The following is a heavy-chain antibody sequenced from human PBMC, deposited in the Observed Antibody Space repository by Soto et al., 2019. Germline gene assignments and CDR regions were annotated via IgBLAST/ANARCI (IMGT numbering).Heavy chain of an antibody. J-gene: IGHJ6*02. V-gene: IGHV5-10-1*01. CDR3: ARRLRSYYGMDV. Sequence: PGEALKISCKGSGYSFTSYWFSWVRQMPGKGLEWMGRIDPSDSYTNYSPSFQGHVTISADKSISTAYLQWSSLKASDTAMYYCARRLRSYYGMDVWGQGTTVTVSS. CDR1: GYSFTSYW. D-gene: IGHD4-17*01. CDR2: IDPSDSYT.